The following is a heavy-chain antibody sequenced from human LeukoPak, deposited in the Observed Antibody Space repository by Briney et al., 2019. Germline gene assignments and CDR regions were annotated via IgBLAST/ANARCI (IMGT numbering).Heavy chain of an antibody. Sequence: GGSLRLSCEASGFIFSNFGMSWVSQAPGKGLEWVSAISDRGGSTYYADSVKGRFTISRDNSKNTLYLQMNSLRAEDTALYYCARDRDNVAGTRGYFDYWGQGTLVTVSS. J-gene: IGHJ4*02. V-gene: IGHV3-23*01. CDR3: ARDRDNVAGTRGYFDY. D-gene: IGHD6-19*01. CDR2: ISDRGGST. CDR1: GFIFSNFG.